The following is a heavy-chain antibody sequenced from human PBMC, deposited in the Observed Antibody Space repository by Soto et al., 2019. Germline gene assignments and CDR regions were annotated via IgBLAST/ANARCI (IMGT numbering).Heavy chain of an antibody. J-gene: IGHJ6*02. CDR2: ISSSSSYI. CDR1: GFTFSSYS. CDR3: AREKYSYGNYYYYGMDV. V-gene: IGHV3-21*01. D-gene: IGHD5-18*01. Sequence: PGGSLRLSCAASGFTFSSYSMNWVRQAPGKGLEWVSSISSSSSYIYYADSVKGRFTISRDTAKNSLYLQMNSLRAEDTAVYYCAREKYSYGNYYYYGMDVWGQGTTVTVSS.